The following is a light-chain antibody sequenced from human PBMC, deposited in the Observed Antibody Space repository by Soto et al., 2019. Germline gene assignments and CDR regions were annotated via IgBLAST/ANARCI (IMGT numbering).Light chain of an antibody. CDR3: GSRDSSLSAYV. J-gene: IGLJ1*01. V-gene: IGLV2-8*01. CDR2: DDD. Sequence: QSVLTQPPSASGSPGQSVTISCTGTSSDVGGYDYVSWYQQHPGKAPKLMIYDDDKRPSGIPDRFSGSKSGTSATLGITGFQTGDEADHYCGSRDSSLSAYVFGTGTKLTVL. CDR1: SSDVGGYDY.